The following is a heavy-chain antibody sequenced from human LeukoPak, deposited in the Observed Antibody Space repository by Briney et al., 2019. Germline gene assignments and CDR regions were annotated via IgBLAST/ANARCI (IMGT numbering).Heavy chain of an antibody. J-gene: IGHJ6*03. V-gene: IGHV3-7*01. CDR3: ARGGYSSGWYPMDV. D-gene: IGHD6-19*01. CDR2: TKQAGTEK. Sequence: PGGSLRLSCAASVFTFSRYWWSWVRQAPGKGVEGVANTKQAGTEKYYVASVTGPFTISRDNAKTSLYLQMNSLRAEDTAVYYWARGGYSSGWYPMDVWGKGTTVTVSS. CDR1: VFTFSRYW.